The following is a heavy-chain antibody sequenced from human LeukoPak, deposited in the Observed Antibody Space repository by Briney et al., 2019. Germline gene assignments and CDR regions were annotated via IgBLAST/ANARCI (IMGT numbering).Heavy chain of an antibody. J-gene: IGHJ5*02. CDR2: IYPGDSDT. D-gene: IGHD5-12*01. CDR3: ARLAAITSWFDP. Sequence: EESLKISCKGSGYSFSNSWICWVRQLPAKNLEWMGIIYPGDSDTRYSPSFQGQVTISADKSISTAYLQWGSLKASDTAMYYCARLAAITSWFDPWGQGTLVTVSS. V-gene: IGHV5-51*01. CDR1: GYSFSNSW.